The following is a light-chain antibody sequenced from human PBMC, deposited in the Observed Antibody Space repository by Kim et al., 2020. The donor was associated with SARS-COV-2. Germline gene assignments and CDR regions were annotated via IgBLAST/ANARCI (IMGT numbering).Light chain of an antibody. J-gene: IGLJ3*02. Sequence: QSALTQPRSVSKSPGQSVTISCTGTSSYIGYYDCVSWYQQHPGKAPKLMIYDVTKRPSGVPDRFSGSKSGNTAYLPISGLQAEDEADYYCCSYAGTYTWVFGGGTKVTVL. V-gene: IGLV2-11*01. CDR3: CSYAGTYTWV. CDR1: SSYIGYYDC. CDR2: DVT.